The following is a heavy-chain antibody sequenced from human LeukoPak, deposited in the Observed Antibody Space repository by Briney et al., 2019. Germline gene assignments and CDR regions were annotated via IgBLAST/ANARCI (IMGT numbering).Heavy chain of an antibody. V-gene: IGHV3-21*01. CDR2: ISSSSSSYI. D-gene: IGHD3-22*01. J-gene: IGHJ4*02. CDR3: ARDYDSSGQSNFDY. CDR1: GFTFSSYS. Sequence: PGGSLRLSCAASGFTFSSYSMNWVRQAPGKGLEWVSSISSSSSSYIYYADSVKGRFTISRDNAKNSLYLQMNSLRAEDTAVYYCARDYDSSGQSNFDYWGQGTLVTVSS.